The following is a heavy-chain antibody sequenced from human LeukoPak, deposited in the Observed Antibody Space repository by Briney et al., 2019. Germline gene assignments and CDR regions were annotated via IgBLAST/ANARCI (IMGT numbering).Heavy chain of an antibody. CDR2: IYSGGST. V-gene: IGHV3-53*01. CDR3: ARTGNPATGDY. CDR1: GFTFDDYT. Sequence: GGSLRLSCAASGFTFDDYTMHWVRQAPGKGLEWVSVIYSGGSTYYADSVKGRLTISRDNSKNTLYLQMNSLRGEDTAVYYCARTGNPATGDYWGQGTLVTVSS. D-gene: IGHD1-1*01. J-gene: IGHJ4*02.